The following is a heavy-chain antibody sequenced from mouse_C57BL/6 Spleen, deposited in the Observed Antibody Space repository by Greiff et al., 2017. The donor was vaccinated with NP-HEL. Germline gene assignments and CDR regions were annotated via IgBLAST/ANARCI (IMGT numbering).Heavy chain of an antibody. J-gene: IGHJ2*01. Sequence: EVMLVESGGGLVKPGGSLKLSCAASGFTFSDYGMHWVRQAPEKGLEWVAYISSGSSTIYYADTVKGRFTISRDNAKNTLCLQMASLRSEDTAICYCARCRWEEVFDYWGQGTTLTVSS. V-gene: IGHV5-17*01. D-gene: IGHD1-1*02. CDR3: ARCRWEEVFDY. CDR2: ISSGSSTI. CDR1: GFTFSDYG.